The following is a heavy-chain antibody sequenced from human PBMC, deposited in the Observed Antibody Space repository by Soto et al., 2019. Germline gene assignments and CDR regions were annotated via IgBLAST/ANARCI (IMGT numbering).Heavy chain of an antibody. CDR3: ARDVVVVAATFFRRWFDP. CDR2: IYYSGST. J-gene: IGHJ5*02. D-gene: IGHD2-15*01. CDR1: GGSISSGGYY. Sequence: QVQLQESGPGLVKPSQTLSLTCTVSGGSISSGGYYWSWIRQHPGKGLEWIGYIYYSGSTYYNPSLKSRVTISVDTSKNQFSLKLSSVTAADTAVYYCARDVVVVAATFFRRWFDPWGQGTLVTVSS. V-gene: IGHV4-31*03.